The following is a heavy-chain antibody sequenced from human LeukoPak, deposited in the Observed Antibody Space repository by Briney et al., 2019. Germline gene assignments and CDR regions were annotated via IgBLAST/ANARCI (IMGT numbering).Heavy chain of an antibody. V-gene: IGHV1-69*04. CDR1: GGTFSSYA. D-gene: IGHD4-23*01. CDR2: IIPILGIA. CDR3: AGRNDYGGNSDFDY. Sequence: GASVKVSCKASGGTFSSYAISWVRQAPGQGLEWMGRIIPILGIANYAQKFQGRVTITADKSTSTAYMELSSLRSEDAAVYYCAGRNDYGGNSDFDYWGQGTLVTVSS. J-gene: IGHJ4*02.